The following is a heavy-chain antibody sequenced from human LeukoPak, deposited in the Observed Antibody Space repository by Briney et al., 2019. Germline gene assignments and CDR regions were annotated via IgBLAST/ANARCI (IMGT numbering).Heavy chain of an antibody. CDR2: IKSKTDGGTT. CDR3: TTDRDIVVVPAATGGDY. Sequence: GGSLRLSCAASGFTFSNYWMHWVRQAPGKGLEWVGRIKSKTDGGTTDYAAPAKGRFTISRDDSKNTLYLQMNSLKTEDTAVYYCTTDRDIVVVPAATGGDYWGQGTLVTVSS. D-gene: IGHD2-2*01. V-gene: IGHV3-15*01. CDR1: GFTFSNYW. J-gene: IGHJ4*02.